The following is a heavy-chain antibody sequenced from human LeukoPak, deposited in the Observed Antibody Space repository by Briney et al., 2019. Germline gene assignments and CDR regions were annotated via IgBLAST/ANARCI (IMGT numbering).Heavy chain of an antibody. V-gene: IGHV4-39*01. CDR3: ARGYCSGGSCDHFDY. CDR1: GRSISSISYY. CDR2: IYYSDST. Sequence: SETLSLTCTVSGRSISSISYYWAWIRQPPGKGLELIGTIYYSDSTYYNPSLKSRVTISVDTPKNQFSLKLSSVTAADTAVYYCARGYCSGGSCDHFDYWGQGTLVAVSS. J-gene: IGHJ4*02. D-gene: IGHD2-15*01.